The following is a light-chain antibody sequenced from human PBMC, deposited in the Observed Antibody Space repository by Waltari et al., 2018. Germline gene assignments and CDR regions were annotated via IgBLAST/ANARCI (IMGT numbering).Light chain of an antibody. J-gene: IGKJ1*01. V-gene: IGKV3-20*01. CDR2: YAS. Sequence: ELVLTQSPGTLSLSPGERATISCRASQSVNRSLAWYQQKPGQAPRLLIYYASTRATGIPDRFSGSGSGTDFSLTISRLEPEDYAVYHCQHYLRLPATFGQGTKVEIK. CDR1: QSVNRS. CDR3: QHYLRLPAT.